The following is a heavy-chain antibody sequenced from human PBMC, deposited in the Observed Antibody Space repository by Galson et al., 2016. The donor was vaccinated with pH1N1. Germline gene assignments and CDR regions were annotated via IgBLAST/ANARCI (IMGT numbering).Heavy chain of an antibody. J-gene: IGHJ4*02. Sequence: QSGAEVTKPGESLKIPCQGSGYSFSSHWIGWVRQMPGKGLEWMGIIYPGDSDTKYSPSFQGQVTFSADKSSNTAYVQWNSLKTSDTAMYFCARRSAVAGVDYWGQGTLVTVSS. CDR3: ARRSAVAGVDY. CDR2: IYPGDSDT. D-gene: IGHD6-19*01. V-gene: IGHV5-51*01. CDR1: GYSFSSHW.